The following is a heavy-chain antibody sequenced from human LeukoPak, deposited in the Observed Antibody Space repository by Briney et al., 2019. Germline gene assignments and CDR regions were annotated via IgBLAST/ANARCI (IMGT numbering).Heavy chain of an antibody. CDR1: GYSISSGYY. CDR3: ARDGGTYGYNWFDP. J-gene: IGHJ5*02. CDR2: IYHSGST. Sequence: SETLPLTCTVSGYSISSGYYWGWIRQPPGKGLEWIGSIYHSGSTYYNPSLKSRVTISVDTSKNQFSLKLSSVTAADTAVYYCARDGGTYGYNWFDPWGQGTLVTVSS. V-gene: IGHV4-38-2*02. D-gene: IGHD1-1*01.